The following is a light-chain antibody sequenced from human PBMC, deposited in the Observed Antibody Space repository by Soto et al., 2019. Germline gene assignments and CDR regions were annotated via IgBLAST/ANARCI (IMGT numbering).Light chain of an antibody. CDR1: QNIGNY. Sequence: DIQMTQSPSSLSASVGDRAALTCRASQNIGNYLSWYAQKPGKAPKLLIYGASSLQSGVPSRFSGSGSGTHFTLTISSLQPEDFATYYCQQSDSIPFTFGQGTKLEMK. CDR2: GAS. CDR3: QQSDSIPFT. J-gene: IGKJ2*01. V-gene: IGKV1-39*01.